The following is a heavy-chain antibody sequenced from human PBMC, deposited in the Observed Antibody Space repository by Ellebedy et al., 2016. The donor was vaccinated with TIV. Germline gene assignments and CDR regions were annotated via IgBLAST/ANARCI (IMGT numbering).Heavy chain of an antibody. CDR2: IIPILGIA. D-gene: IGHD3-22*01. CDR1: GGTFSSYA. V-gene: IGHV1-69*04. CDR3: ATDPLRGYYSD. J-gene: IGHJ4*02. Sequence: ASVKVSCKASGGTFSSYAISWVRQAPGQGLEWMGRIIPILGIANYAQKFQGRVTMTEDTSTDTAYMELSSLRSEDTAVYYCATDPLRGYYSDWGQGTLVTVSS.